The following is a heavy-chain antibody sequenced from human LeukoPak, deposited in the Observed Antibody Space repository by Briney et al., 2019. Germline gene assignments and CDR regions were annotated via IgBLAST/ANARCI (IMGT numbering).Heavy chain of an antibody. Sequence: GASVKVSCKASGYTLTTYYMHWVRQAPGQGLERMGIINPSGGSTTYAQKFQGRVTMTRDTSTSTVYMELSSLRSEDTAVYYCASPSDSSYYYYMDVWGKGTTVTVSS. J-gene: IGHJ6*03. CDR3: ASPSDSSYYYYMDV. CDR1: GYTLTTYY. D-gene: IGHD2-2*01. CDR2: INPSGGST. V-gene: IGHV1-46*01.